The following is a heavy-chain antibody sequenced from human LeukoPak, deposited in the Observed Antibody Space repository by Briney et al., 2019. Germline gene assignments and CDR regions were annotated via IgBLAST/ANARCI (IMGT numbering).Heavy chain of an antibody. CDR2: IYPGDSDT. CDR1: GYSFTSYW. CDR3: TAQDTAMAFDAFDI. D-gene: IGHD5-18*01. Sequence: GESLKISCKGSGYSFTSYWIGWVRQMPGKGLEWMGIIYPGDSDTRYSPSFQGQVTISADKSISTAYLQWSSLKASDTAMHYCTAQDTAMAFDAFDIWGQGTMVTVSS. V-gene: IGHV5-51*01. J-gene: IGHJ3*02.